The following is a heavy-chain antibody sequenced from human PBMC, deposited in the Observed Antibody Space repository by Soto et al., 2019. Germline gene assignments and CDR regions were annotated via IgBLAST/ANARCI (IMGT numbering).Heavy chain of an antibody. CDR3: ARGGAMGVDY. Sequence: PGGSLRLSCTASGFTFNTHCMHWVRQAPGKGLVWVSRIYFDGITTNYADSVKGRLTVSRDNAKNTVYLHVNTLRDEDTDVYYCARGGAMGVDYWGQGTLVTVSS. V-gene: IGHV3-74*01. J-gene: IGHJ4*02. D-gene: IGHD1-26*01. CDR2: IYFDGITT. CDR1: GFTFNTHC.